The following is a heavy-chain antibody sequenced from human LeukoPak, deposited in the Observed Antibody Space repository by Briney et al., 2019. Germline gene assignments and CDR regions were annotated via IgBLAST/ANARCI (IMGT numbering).Heavy chain of an antibody. V-gene: IGHV4-59*01. D-gene: IGHD1-26*01. CDR2: IYYSGST. J-gene: IGHJ4*02. Sequence: SETLPLTCTVSGGSISTYYWSWIRQPPGKGLEWIGYIYYSGSTNYNPSLKSRVTMSVDTSKNQFSLKLSSVTAADTAVYYCARAYSGNFDYWGQGTLVTVSS. CDR3: ARAYSGNFDY. CDR1: GGSISTYY.